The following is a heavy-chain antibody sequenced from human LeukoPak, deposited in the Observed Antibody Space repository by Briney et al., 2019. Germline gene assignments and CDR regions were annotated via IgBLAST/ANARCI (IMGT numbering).Heavy chain of an antibody. V-gene: IGHV3-48*04. D-gene: IGHD4-17*01. CDR1: GFTFSSYA. Sequence: PGGSLRLSCAASGFTFSSYAMHWVRQAPGKGLEWVSYISSSGSTIYYADSVKGRFTISRDNAKNSLYLQMNSLRAEDTAVYYCARGDSDYGDSLGYVVTATYNPETIDYWGQGTLVTVSS. CDR3: ARGDSDYGDSLGYVVTATYNPETIDY. CDR2: ISSSGSTI. J-gene: IGHJ4*02.